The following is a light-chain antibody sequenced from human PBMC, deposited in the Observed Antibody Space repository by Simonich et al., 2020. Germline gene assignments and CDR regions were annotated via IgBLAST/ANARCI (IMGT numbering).Light chain of an antibody. CDR3: QSADSSGTYVV. J-gene: IGLJ2*01. Sequence: SYELTQPPLVSVSPGQTARITCSGDALPKQYAYWYQQKPGQDPVLVIYKDSERPSGIPELFSGSSSGKTGTLTISGVQAEDEADYYCQSADSSGTYVVFGGGTKLTVL. V-gene: IGLV3-25*03. CDR2: KDS. CDR1: ALPKQY.